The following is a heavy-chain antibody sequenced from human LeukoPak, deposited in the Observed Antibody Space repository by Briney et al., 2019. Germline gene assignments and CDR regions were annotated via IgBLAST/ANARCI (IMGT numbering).Heavy chain of an antibody. CDR2: ISSSSSYI. CDR1: GFTFRSYT. V-gene: IGHV3-21*01. J-gene: IGHJ4*02. D-gene: IGHD5-12*01. CDR3: ARDRVVAPYYFDY. Sequence: GGSLRLCCAASGFTFRSYTMNWVRQAPGKGLEWVSSISSSSSYIYYADSMKGRFTISRDNAKNSLYLQMNSLRAEDTAVYYCARDRVVAPYYFDYWGQGTLVTVSS.